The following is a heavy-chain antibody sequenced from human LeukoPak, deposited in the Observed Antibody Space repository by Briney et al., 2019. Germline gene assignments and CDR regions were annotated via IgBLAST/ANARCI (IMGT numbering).Heavy chain of an antibody. Sequence: GGSLRLXCAASGFTFSSYGMQWVRQAPGKGLKWVAFIRYDGSNKYYADSVKGRFTISRDNSKNTLYLQMNSLRAEDTAVYYCAKDTVRPDFFDYWGQGTLVTVSS. CDR3: AKDTVRPDFFDY. V-gene: IGHV3-30*02. CDR1: GFTFSSYG. D-gene: IGHD3-10*01. J-gene: IGHJ4*02. CDR2: IRYDGSNK.